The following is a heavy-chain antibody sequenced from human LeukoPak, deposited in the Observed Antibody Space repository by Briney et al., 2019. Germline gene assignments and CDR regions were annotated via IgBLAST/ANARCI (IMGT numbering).Heavy chain of an antibody. V-gene: IGHV4-59*01. CDR1: GASMSDYY. Sequence: PSETLSLTCTVSGASMSDYYWSWIRQPPGKGLEWIGYIYYGGSTKDNPSLKSRATMSVDPSKNQFSLKLSSVTAADTAVYYCARDIGGSSTSSGVFDLWGQGTLVTVSS. CDR3: ARDIGGSSTSSGVFDL. CDR2: IYYGGST. J-gene: IGHJ4*02. D-gene: IGHD2-2*01.